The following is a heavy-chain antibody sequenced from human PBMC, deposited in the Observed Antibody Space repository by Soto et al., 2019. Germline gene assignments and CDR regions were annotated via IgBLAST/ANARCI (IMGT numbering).Heavy chain of an antibody. V-gene: IGHV5-51*01. CDR2: INPGDSDI. CDR1: GYSFTTYW. D-gene: IGHD4-4*01. CDR3: ARHEQFYYYSYGMDV. J-gene: IGHJ6*02. Sequence: PGESLKISCNASGYSFTTYWIAWVRQMPGKGLEWMGIINPGDSDIRYSPSFQGQVTISADNSISTAYLQWSSLKASDTAMYYCARHEQFYYYSYGMDVWGQGTAVTVSS.